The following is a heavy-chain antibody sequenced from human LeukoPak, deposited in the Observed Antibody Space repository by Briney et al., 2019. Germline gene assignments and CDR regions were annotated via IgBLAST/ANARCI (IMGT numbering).Heavy chain of an antibody. D-gene: IGHD2-2*01. J-gene: IGHJ6*03. V-gene: IGHV4-59*01. CDR2: IYYSGST. CDR1: GGSISSYY. CDR3: ARGVREYQLPPHYYYYYYMDV. Sequence: SETLSLTCTVSGGSISSYYWSWIRQPPGKGLEWIGYIYYSGSTNYNPSLKSRVTISVDTSKNQFSLKLSSVTAADTAVYYCARGVREYQLPPHYYYYYYMDVWGKGTTVTVSS.